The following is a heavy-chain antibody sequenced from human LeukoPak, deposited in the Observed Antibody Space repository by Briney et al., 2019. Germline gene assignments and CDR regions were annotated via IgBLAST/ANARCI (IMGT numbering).Heavy chain of an antibody. D-gene: IGHD6-19*01. CDR1: GGTFSGYY. CDR2: INHSRST. V-gene: IGHV4-34*01. J-gene: IGHJ4*02. CDR3: ARPGNIAVDRSFDY. Sequence: SETLSLTCAVYGGTFSGYYWSWIRQPPGKGLGWIGEINHSRSTNYNPSLKSRVTISVDTSKNQFSLKLSSVTAADTAVYYCARPGNIAVDRSFDYWGQGTLVTVSS.